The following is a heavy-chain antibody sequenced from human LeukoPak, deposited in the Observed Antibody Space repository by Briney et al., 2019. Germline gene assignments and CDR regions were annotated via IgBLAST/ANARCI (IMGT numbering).Heavy chain of an antibody. V-gene: IGHV3-9*01. Sequence: PGGSLRLSCAASGFTFDDYAMHWVRQAPGKGLEWVSGISWNSGSIGYADSVKGRFTISRDNAKNSLYLQMNSLRAEGTALYYCAKGGYSYDPYYFDYWGQGTLVTVSS. CDR2: ISWNSGSI. CDR3: AKGGYSYDPYYFDY. CDR1: GFTFDDYA. J-gene: IGHJ4*02. D-gene: IGHD5-18*01.